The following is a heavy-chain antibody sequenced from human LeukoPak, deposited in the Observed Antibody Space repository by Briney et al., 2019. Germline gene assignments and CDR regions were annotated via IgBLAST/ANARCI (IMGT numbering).Heavy chain of an antibody. CDR2: IYPGDSDT. Sequence: GESLKISCTGSGYSFTTYWIGWVRQMPGKGLEWLGIIYPGDSDTRYSPSFQGQVTISADKSISTAYLQWTSLKASGTAMYFCARQRYCSGGSCYADYWGQGTLVTVSS. D-gene: IGHD2-15*01. J-gene: IGHJ4*02. CDR1: GYSFTTYW. V-gene: IGHV5-51*01. CDR3: ARQRYCSGGSCYADY.